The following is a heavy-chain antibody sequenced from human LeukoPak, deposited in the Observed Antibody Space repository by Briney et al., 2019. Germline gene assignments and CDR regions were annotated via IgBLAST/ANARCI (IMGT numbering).Heavy chain of an antibody. D-gene: IGHD5-12*01. J-gene: IGHJ3*01. Sequence: PGGSLRLSCAASGFTFRDSDMTWVRQAPGKGLEWVSLISFSGDNTYYRDSVKGRFTVSRDNSKDTLYLQMNSLRAEDTAIYHCARDIDISTWGLGTMVTVSS. CDR3: ARDIDIST. CDR1: GFTFRDSD. V-gene: IGHV3-23*01. CDR2: ISFSGDNT.